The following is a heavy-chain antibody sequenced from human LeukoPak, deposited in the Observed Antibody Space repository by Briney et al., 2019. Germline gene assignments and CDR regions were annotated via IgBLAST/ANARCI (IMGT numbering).Heavy chain of an antibody. CDR2: IYYSGST. D-gene: IGHD2-21*02. J-gene: IGHJ4*02. V-gene: IGHV4-59*01. CDR3: ARDRVGTADH. Sequence: SETLSLTCTVSGGSISSYYWSWIRQPPGKGLEWIGYIYYSGSTNYNPSLKSRVTISVDTSKNQFSLKLSSVTAADTAVYYCARDRVGTADHWAQGTLVTVSS. CDR1: GGSISSYY.